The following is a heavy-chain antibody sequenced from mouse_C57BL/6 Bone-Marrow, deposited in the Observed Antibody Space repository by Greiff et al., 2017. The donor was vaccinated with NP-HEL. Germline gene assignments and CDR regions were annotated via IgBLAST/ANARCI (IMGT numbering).Heavy chain of an antibody. CDR2: INPNNGGT. V-gene: IGHV1-22*01. Sequence: EVQLQESGPELVKPGASVKMSCKASGYTFTDYNMHWVKQSHGKSLEWIGYINPNNGGTSYNQKFKGKATLTVNKSSSTAYMELRSLTSEDSAVYYCAREGFGYYSNPYYFDYWGQGTTLTVSS. D-gene: IGHD2-5*01. J-gene: IGHJ2*01. CDR3: AREGFGYYSNPYYFDY. CDR1: GYTFTDYN.